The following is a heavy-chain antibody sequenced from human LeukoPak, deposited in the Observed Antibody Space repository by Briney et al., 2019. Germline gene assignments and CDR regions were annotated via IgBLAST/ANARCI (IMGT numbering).Heavy chain of an antibody. Sequence: GGSLRLSCAASGFTFDDYAMHWVRQAPGKGLEWVSLISWDGGSTYYADSVKGRFTISRDNSKNSLYLQMNSLRAEDTALYYCAKGSGLYYYYYMDVWGKGTTVTVSS. D-gene: IGHD3-22*01. CDR2: ISWDGGST. V-gene: IGHV3-43D*03. CDR3: AKGSGLYYYYYMDV. J-gene: IGHJ6*03. CDR1: GFTFDDYA.